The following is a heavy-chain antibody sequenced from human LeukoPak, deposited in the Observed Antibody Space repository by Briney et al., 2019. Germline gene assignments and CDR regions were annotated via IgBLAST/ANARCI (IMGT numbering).Heavy chain of an antibody. CDR3: ARHRLVGANNKNFDY. J-gene: IGHJ4*02. V-gene: IGHV4-39*01. Sequence: SETLSLTCTVSGGSISSSSYYWGWIRQPPGKVLEWIGSIYYSGSTYYNPSLKSRVTISVDTSKNQFSLKLSSVTAADTAVYYCARHRLVGANNKNFDYWGQGTLVTVSS. CDR2: IYYSGST. D-gene: IGHD1-26*01. CDR1: GGSISSSSYY.